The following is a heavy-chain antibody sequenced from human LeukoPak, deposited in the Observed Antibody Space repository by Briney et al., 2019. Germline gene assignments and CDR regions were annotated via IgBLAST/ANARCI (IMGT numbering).Heavy chain of an antibody. CDR2: INHSGST. D-gene: IGHD3-22*01. Sequence: SETLPLTCAVYGGSFIGFHWNWIRQPPGKGLEWIGDINHSGSTNYNPSLKSRVTISVDTSKNQFSLKLSSVTAADTAVYYCARHVRYYYDSSGPIYYYYYMDVWGKGTTVTISS. V-gene: IGHV4-34*01. CDR3: ARHVRYYYDSSGPIYYYYYMDV. CDR1: GGSFIGFH. J-gene: IGHJ6*03.